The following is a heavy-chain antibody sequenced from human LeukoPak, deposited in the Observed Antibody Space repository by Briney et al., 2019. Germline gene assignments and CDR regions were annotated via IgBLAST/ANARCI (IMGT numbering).Heavy chain of an antibody. Sequence: DPGGSLRLSCVVSGFTFSSYWMHWVRQGPGKGLVWVSRIDTGGSNTLYADSVRGRFTISRDNAKNTLYLQMNSLRVEDTAMYYCARVGREYSNSSPPDYWGQGTLVTVSS. V-gene: IGHV3-74*01. D-gene: IGHD6-6*01. J-gene: IGHJ4*02. CDR1: GFTFSSYW. CDR2: IDTGGSNT. CDR3: ARVGREYSNSSPPDY.